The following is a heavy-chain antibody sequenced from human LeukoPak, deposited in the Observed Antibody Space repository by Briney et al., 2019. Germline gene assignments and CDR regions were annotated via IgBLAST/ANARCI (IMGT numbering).Heavy chain of an antibody. V-gene: IGHV4-34*01. D-gene: IGHD3-9*01. CDR1: GGSFSGYY. CDR2: INHSGST. CDR3: ARRGIGYDILTGYYA. Sequence: PSETLSLTCAVYGGSFSGYYWSWIRQPPGKGLEWIGEINHSGSTNYNPSLKSRVTISVDTSKNQFSLKLSSVTAADTAVYYCARRGIGYDILTGYYAWGQGTLVTVSS. J-gene: IGHJ5*02.